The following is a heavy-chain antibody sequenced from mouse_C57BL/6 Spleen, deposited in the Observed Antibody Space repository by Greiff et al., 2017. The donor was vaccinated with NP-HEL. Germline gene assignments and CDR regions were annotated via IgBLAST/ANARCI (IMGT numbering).Heavy chain of an antibody. CDR1: GFNIKDYY. J-gene: IGHJ2*01. D-gene: IGHD1-1*01. CDR2: IDPEDGDT. CDR3: TAYYPDSYFDY. Sequence: VQLQQSGAELVRPGASVKLSCTASGFNIKDYYMHWVKQRPEQGLEWIGRIDPEDGDTEYAPKFQGKATMTADTSSNTAYLQLSSLTSEDTAVYYCTAYYPDSYFDYWGQGTTLTVSS. V-gene: IGHV14-1*01.